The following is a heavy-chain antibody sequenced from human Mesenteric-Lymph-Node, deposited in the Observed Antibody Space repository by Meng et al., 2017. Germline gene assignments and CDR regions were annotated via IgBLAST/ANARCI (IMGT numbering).Heavy chain of an antibody. V-gene: IGHV4-31*11. CDR2: FYFSGNT. J-gene: IGHJ5*02. D-gene: IGHD3-22*01. Sequence: VQLQESGPGLGKPSQTLSLTCAVSGGSISSINWWTWVRQPPGKGLEWIGYFYFSGNTYYNPSLKSRVSISVDTSKNQFSLRLSSVTAADTAVYYCARYYYDSSGVTWIDPWGQGTLVTVSS. CDR3: ARYYYDSSGVTWIDP. CDR1: GGSISSINW.